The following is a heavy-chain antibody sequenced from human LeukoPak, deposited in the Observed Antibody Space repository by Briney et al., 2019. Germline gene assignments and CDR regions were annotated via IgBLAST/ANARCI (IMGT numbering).Heavy chain of an antibody. CDR2: INHSGGT. CDR1: GGSFSGYY. CDR3: ARGNRVVVVPAAMRGDYYYYGMDV. J-gene: IGHJ6*02. D-gene: IGHD2-2*01. V-gene: IGHV4-34*01. Sequence: SETLSLTCAVYGGSFSGYYWSWIRQPPGKGLEWIGEINHSGGTNYNPSLKSRVTISVDTSKNQFSLKLSSVTAADTAVYYCARGNRVVVVPAAMRGDYYYYGMDVWGQGTTVTVSS.